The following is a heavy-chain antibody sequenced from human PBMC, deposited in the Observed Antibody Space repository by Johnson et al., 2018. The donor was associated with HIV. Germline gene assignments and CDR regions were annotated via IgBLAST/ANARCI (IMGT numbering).Heavy chain of an antibody. J-gene: IGHJ3*02. CDR2: ISYDGSNK. D-gene: IGHD6-13*01. CDR1: GFTFSSYA. V-gene: IGHV3-30-3*01. Sequence: QVQLVESGGGVVQPGRSLRLSCAASGFTFSSYAMHWVRQAPGKGLEWVAVISYDGSNKYYADSVKGRFTISRDNSKNTLYLQMSSLRAEDTALYYCARGKGAAAGLDTFDIWGQGTMVSVSS. CDR3: ARGKGAAAGLDTFDI.